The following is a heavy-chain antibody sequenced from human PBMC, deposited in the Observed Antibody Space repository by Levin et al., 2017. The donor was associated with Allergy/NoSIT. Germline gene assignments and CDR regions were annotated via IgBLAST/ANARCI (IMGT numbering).Heavy chain of an antibody. Sequence: PSQTLSLTCTVSGGSISTYYWNWLRQSPGKGLEWIGNTHYSGTTKYSPSLNSRLTISLDTSKNQLSLRLSSVTAADTAVYYCARRRGDYGEGELDYWGQGTLVIVSS. CDR1: GGSISTYY. CDR3: ARRRGDYGEGELDY. J-gene: IGHJ4*02. CDR2: THYSGTT. V-gene: IGHV4-59*01. D-gene: IGHD4-17*01.